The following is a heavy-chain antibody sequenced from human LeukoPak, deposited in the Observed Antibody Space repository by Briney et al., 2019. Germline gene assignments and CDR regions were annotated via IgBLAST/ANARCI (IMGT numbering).Heavy chain of an antibody. CDR2: ISGSGRST. CDR3: AKVPYSSGFNGDAFDI. V-gene: IGHV3-23*01. J-gene: IGHJ3*02. Sequence: GGSLSLSCAASGFTFSSYAMSWVRQAPGKGLEWVSAISGSGRSTYYADSVKGRFTIYRDNSKNTLYLEMNSLTVEDTAVYYCAKVPYSSGFNGDAFDIWGQGTMVTVSS. CDR1: GFTFSSYA. D-gene: IGHD6-19*01.